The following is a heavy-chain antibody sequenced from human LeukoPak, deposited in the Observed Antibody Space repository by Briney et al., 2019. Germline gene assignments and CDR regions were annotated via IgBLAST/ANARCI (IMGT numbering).Heavy chain of an antibody. Sequence: SVKVSCKASGGTFSSYAISWVRQAPGQGLEWMGRIIPIFGTANYAQKFQGRVTITTDESTSTAYMELSSLRSEDTAVYYCARDLTHDYLRRGHFDYWGQGTLVSVCS. V-gene: IGHV1-69*05. CDR1: GGTFSSYA. CDR3: ARDLTHDYLRRGHFDY. CDR2: IIPIFGTA. J-gene: IGHJ4*02. D-gene: IGHD4-11*01.